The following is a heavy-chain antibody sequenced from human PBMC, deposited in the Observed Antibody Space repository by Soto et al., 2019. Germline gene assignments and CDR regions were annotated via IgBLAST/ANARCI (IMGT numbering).Heavy chain of an antibody. CDR1: GYRFNTYG. J-gene: IGHJ6*02. CDR3: ARGQGEYCSGGSCYANYYYHGMDV. D-gene: IGHD2-15*01. Sequence: QVQLVQSGAEVKKPGASVKVSCTASGYRFNTYGITWVRQAPGQGLEWMGWITAYNGHPNYAQKVQDRVTMTTDISTSTAYMELRSLRSDDTAVYYCARGQGEYCSGGSCYANYYYHGMDVWGQGTTVTVSS. CDR2: ITAYNGHP. V-gene: IGHV1-18*01.